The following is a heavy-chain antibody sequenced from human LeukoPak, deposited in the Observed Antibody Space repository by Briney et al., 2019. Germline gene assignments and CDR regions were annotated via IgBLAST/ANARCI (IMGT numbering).Heavy chain of an antibody. CDR1: GGSFSGYY. D-gene: IGHD6-6*01. Sequence: PSETLSLTCAVYGGSFSGYYWSWIRQPPGKGLEWIGEINHSGSTNYNPSLKSRVTISVDTSKNQFSLKLSSVTAADTAVYYCARVRARNFDYWGQGTLVTVSS. CDR2: INHSGST. CDR3: ARVRARNFDY. J-gene: IGHJ4*02. V-gene: IGHV4-34*01.